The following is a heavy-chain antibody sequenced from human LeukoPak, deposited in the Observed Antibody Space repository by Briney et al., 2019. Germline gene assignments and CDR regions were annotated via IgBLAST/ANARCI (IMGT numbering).Heavy chain of an antibody. CDR1: GGSISSYY. CDR3: ARWLVASRYYFDY. CDR2: IYHSGST. V-gene: IGHV4-59*12. D-gene: IGHD2-15*01. Sequence: SETLSLTCTVSGGSISSYYWSWIRQPPGKGLEWIGEIYHSGSTNYNPSLKSRVTISVDKSKNQFSLKLSSVTAADTAVYYCARWLVASRYYFDYWGQGTLVTVSS. J-gene: IGHJ4*02.